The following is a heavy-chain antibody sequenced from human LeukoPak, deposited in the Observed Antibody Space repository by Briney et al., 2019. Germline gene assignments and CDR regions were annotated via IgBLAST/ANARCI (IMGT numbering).Heavy chain of an antibody. Sequence: ASVKVSCKASGYTFAVYHMHWVRQAPGQGLEWMGWINPNSSGTNYAQKFQGRVTMTSDTSISTAYMELSGLRSDDTAVYYCARGSSSWPYPSDYWGQGTLVTVSS. CDR2: INPNSSGT. D-gene: IGHD6-13*01. CDR1: GYTFAVYH. CDR3: ARGSSSWPYPSDY. V-gene: IGHV1-2*02. J-gene: IGHJ4*02.